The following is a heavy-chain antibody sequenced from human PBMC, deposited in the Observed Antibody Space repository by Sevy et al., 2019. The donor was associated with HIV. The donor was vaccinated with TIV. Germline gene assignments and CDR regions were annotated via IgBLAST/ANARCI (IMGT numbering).Heavy chain of an antibody. D-gene: IGHD3-3*01. CDR3: AKDVPDQSWYDDFCSGSPCFDY. Sequence: GGSPRLSCAASGFTVSSNYMSWVRQAPGKGLEWVSVIYSGGSTYYADSVKGRFTISRDNSKNTLYLQMNSLRAEDTAVYYCAKDVPDQSWYDDFCSGSPCFDYWGRGTPVTVSS. J-gene: IGHJ4*01. V-gene: IGHV3-53*01. CDR2: IYSGGST. CDR1: GFTVSSNY.